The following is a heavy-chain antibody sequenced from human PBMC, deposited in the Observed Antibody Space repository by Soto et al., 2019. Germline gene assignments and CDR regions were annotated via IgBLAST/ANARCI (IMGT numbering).Heavy chain of an antibody. Sequence: QVQLQQWGAGLLKPSETLSLTCAVYGGSFSGYYWSWIRQPPGKGLEWVGEINHSGSTNYNPSLKGGVTRAVDTAKRQIALKLGAVTAADTAVCYCARAPGYSSGWYNWFDPWGQGTLDTVSS. D-gene: IGHD6-19*01. J-gene: IGHJ5*02. V-gene: IGHV4-34*01. CDR2: INHSGST. CDR1: GGSFSGYY. CDR3: ARAPGYSSGWYNWFDP.